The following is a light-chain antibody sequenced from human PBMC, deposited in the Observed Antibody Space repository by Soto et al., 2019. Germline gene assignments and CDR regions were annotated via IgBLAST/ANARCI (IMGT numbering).Light chain of an antibody. CDR1: RSVGVY. V-gene: IGKV3-11*01. Sequence: IVLTQSPATLSLSPGERATLSCRASRSVGVYLVWYQQKPGQAPRLLISDRSNRATGIPARFSGSGSGTDFTLTISSLESEDFAVYYCQQRSNWPPGSLTFGGGTRVEIK. CDR3: QQRSNWPPGSLT. CDR2: DRS. J-gene: IGKJ4*01.